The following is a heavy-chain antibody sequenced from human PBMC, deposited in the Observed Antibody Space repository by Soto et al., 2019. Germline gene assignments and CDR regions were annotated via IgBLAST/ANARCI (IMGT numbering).Heavy chain of an antibody. Sequence: EVQLLESGGGLVQPGGSLRLSCAASGFTFSTYGMSWVRQDPGKGLEWVSTISGSGGSAYYADSVNGRFSISRDNSKNTLYVQMNSLRAEDTAVYYCAKSYSGSWGFDYWGQGTLVTVSS. V-gene: IGHV3-23*01. D-gene: IGHD6-13*01. CDR2: ISGSGGSA. CDR1: GFTFSTYG. CDR3: AKSYSGSWGFDY. J-gene: IGHJ4*02.